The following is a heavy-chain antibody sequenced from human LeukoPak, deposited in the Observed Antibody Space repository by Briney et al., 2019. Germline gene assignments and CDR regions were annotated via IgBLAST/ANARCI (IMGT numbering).Heavy chain of an antibody. D-gene: IGHD3-22*01. CDR3: ARGPVSSSGFFGY. J-gene: IGHJ4*02. V-gene: IGHV3-23*01. CDR1: GFTFSSYA. CDR2: ISGSGGST. Sequence: GGSLRLSCAASGFTFSSYAMSWVRQAPGKGLEWVSAISGSGGSTYYADSVKGRFTISRDNSKNTLYLQMNSLRAEDTAVYYCARGPVSSSGFFGYWGQGTLVTVSS.